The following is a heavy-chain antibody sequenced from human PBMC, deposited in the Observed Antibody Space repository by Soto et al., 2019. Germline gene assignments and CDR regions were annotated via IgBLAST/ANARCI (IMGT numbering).Heavy chain of an antibody. Sequence: SETLSLTCPVSGRSISSYDWSWIRQPPGKGLEWIGYIYYSGSTNYNPSLKSRVTISVDTSENQFSLKLSSVTAADTAVYYCARASKVFPWFGENPVGWFDPWGQGCLVTVSS. CDR2: IYYSGST. V-gene: IGHV4-59*01. CDR3: ARASKVFPWFGENPVGWFDP. CDR1: GRSISSYD. J-gene: IGHJ5*02. D-gene: IGHD3-10*01.